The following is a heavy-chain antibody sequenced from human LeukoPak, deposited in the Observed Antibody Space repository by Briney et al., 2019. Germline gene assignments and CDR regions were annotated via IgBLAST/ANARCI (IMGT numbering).Heavy chain of an antibody. V-gene: IGHV4-34*01. D-gene: IGHD3-9*01. Sequence: SETLSLTCAVYGGSFSGYYWSWIRQPPGKGLERIGEINHSGSTNYNPSLKSRVTISVDTSKNQFSLKLSSVTAADTAVYYCARGLRYFDWLTDYWGQGTLVTVSS. CDR2: INHSGST. CDR3: ARGLRYFDWLTDY. J-gene: IGHJ4*02. CDR1: GGSFSGYY.